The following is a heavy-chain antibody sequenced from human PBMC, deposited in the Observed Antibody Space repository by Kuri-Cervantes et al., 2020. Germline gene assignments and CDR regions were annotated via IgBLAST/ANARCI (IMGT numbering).Heavy chain of an antibody. CDR1: GFTFSSYS. CDR3: AKEAMKAVTGTFYFDY. Sequence: GESLKISCAASGFTFSSYSMNWVRQAPGKGLEWVSYISSSSSTIYYADSVKGRFTISRDNAKNSLYLQMNSLRDEDTAVYYCAKEAMKAVTGTFYFDYWGQGTLVTVSS. D-gene: IGHD6-19*01. V-gene: IGHV3-48*02. J-gene: IGHJ4*02. CDR2: ISSSSSTI.